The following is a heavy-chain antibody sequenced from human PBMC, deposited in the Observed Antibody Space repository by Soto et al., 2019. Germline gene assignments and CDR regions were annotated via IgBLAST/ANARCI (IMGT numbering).Heavy chain of an antibody. J-gene: IGHJ6*02. CDR3: TTAPSAAAGTGLYYYYYYGMDV. V-gene: IGHV3-15*07. CDR1: GFTFSNAW. Sequence: GGSLRLSCAASGFTFSNAWMNWVRQAPGKGLEWVGRIKSKTDGGTTDYAAPVKGRFTISRDDSKNTLYLQMNSLKTEDTAVYYCTTAPSAAAGTGLYYYYYYGMDVWGQGTTVTVSS. D-gene: IGHD6-13*01. CDR2: IKSKTDGGTT.